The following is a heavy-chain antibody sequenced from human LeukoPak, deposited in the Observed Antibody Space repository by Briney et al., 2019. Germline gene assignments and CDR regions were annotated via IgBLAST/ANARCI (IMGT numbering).Heavy chain of an antibody. CDR3: ARAFGGPNFDY. CDR1: GGSISSSSYY. CDR2: IYYSGST. V-gene: IGHV4-39*01. Sequence: PSETLSLTCTVSGGSISSSSYYWGWIRQPPGKGLEWIGSIYYSGSTYYNPSLKSRVTISVDTSKNQFSLKLSSVTAADTAVYYCARAFGGPNFDYWGQGTLVTVSS. D-gene: IGHD3-10*01. J-gene: IGHJ4*02.